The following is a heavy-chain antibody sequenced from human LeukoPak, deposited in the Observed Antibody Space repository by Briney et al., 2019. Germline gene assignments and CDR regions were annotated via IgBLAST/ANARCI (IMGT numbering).Heavy chain of an antibody. D-gene: IGHD1-26*01. V-gene: IGHV4-59*01. CDR2: IYYSGST. Sequence: SETVSLTCTVSGGSISSYYWSWFRQPPGKGLEWIGYIYYSGSTNYNPSLKSRVTISVDTSKNQFSLKLSSVTAADTAVYYCARGRRSGSYYDGDAFDIWGQGTMVTVSS. J-gene: IGHJ3*02. CDR1: GGSISSYY. CDR3: ARGRRSGSYYDGDAFDI.